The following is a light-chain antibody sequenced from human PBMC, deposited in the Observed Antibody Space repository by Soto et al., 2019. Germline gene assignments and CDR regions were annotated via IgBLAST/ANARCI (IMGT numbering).Light chain of an antibody. V-gene: IGKV1-27*01. CDR1: EGISNY. J-gene: IGKJ2*01. CDR3: QKYNSAPYT. Sequence: DIQMTQSPSSLSASVGDRVTIACRASEGISNYLAWYQQKPGKVPKLLIYAASTLQSGVPSRFSGGGSGTDFTLTISSLQPEDVATYYCQKYNSAPYTFGQGTKLEIK. CDR2: AAS.